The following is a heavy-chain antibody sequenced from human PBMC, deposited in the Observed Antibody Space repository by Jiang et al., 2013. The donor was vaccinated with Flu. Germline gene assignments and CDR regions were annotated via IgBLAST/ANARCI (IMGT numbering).Heavy chain of an antibody. CDR2: IYYSGST. D-gene: IGHD3-22*01. V-gene: IGHV4-39*07. Sequence: SGGSISSSRLLLGLDPPAPRKGLEWIGSIYYSGSTYYNPSLKSRVTISVDTSKNQFSLKLSSVTAADTAVYYCARSDSSGYYYVNGYFDYWGQGTLVTVSS. CDR1: GGSISSSRLL. CDR3: ARSDSSGYYYVNGYFDY. J-gene: IGHJ4*02.